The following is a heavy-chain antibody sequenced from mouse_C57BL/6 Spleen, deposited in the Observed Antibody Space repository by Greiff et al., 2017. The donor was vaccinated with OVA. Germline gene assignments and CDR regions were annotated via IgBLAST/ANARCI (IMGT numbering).Heavy chain of an antibody. V-gene: IGHV5-12*01. J-gene: IGHJ4*01. CDR2: ISNGGGST. CDR1: GFTFSDYY. D-gene: IGHD2-10*01. CDR3: ARRSGLLYAMDY. Sequence: EVQGVESGGGLVQPGGSLKLSCAASGFTFSDYYMYWVRQTPEKRLEWVAYISNGGGSTYYPDTVKGRFTISRDNAKNTLYLQMSRLKSEDTAMYYCARRSGLLYAMDYWGQGTSVTVSS.